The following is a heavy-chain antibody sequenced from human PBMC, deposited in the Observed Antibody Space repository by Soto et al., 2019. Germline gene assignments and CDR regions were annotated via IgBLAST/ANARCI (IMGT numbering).Heavy chain of an antibody. CDR2: IYWHGDRI. Sequence: SGGSLRLSCAASGFTSNDHAMHWIRQVPGKGLEWVSGIYWHGDRIDYADSVKGRFTISRDNAKNSLYLQMNSLRPEDTAPYYCVKDQTAGGLDCWGQGTLVTVSS. CDR1: GFTSNDHA. J-gene: IGHJ4*02. D-gene: IGHD2-21*02. CDR3: VKDQTAGGLDC. V-gene: IGHV3-9*02.